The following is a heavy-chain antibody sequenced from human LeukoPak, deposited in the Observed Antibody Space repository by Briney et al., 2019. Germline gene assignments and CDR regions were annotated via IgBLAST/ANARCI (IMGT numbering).Heavy chain of an antibody. Sequence: PGGSLRLSCAASGFTFSNYAMNWVRQAPGKGLEWVSSISGDSTDIYYADSVKGRFTISRDNAKNSLHLLINSLRAEDTAVYYCARRGYYDSSGYDYWGQGTLVTVSS. CDR2: ISGDSTDI. CDR1: GFTFSNYA. V-gene: IGHV3-21*01. CDR3: ARRGYYDSSGYDY. D-gene: IGHD3-22*01. J-gene: IGHJ4*02.